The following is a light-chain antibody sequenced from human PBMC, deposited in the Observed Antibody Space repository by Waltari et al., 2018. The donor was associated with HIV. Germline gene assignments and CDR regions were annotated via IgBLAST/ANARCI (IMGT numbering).Light chain of an antibody. Sequence: QSALTQPASVSGSPGQSITISCTGTSSDFGGYNLVSWFQPHPGKAPTLMIFDVTKRPACVSRRFAGSESDNTCSLTISWLQAEDEDDYYCCSYAHSGTWVFGGGTKLTVL. V-gene: IGLV2-23*02. CDR3: CSYAHSGTWV. CDR1: SSDFGGYNL. CDR2: DVT. J-gene: IGLJ3*02.